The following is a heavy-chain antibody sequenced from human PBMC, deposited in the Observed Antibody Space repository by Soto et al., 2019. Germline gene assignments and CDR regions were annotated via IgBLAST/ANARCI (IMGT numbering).Heavy chain of an antibody. D-gene: IGHD1-26*01. CDR3: ARESGGSTATLDYYYFYMDV. V-gene: IGHV1-2*02. Sequence: VQLAQSGAEVKKPGASVKVSCKTSGDSFNDYYIHWVRQSPGQGLEWMGWINPNGGATKYAQKFQGRARVTRDTPVRTVYMELSSRRSDDTAVYYCARESGGSTATLDYYYFYMDVWGKGTTATVSS. J-gene: IGHJ6*03. CDR1: GDSFNDYY. CDR2: INPNGGAT.